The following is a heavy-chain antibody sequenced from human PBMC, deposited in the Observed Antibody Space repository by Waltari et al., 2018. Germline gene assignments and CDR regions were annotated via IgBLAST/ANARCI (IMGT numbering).Heavy chain of an antibody. J-gene: IGHJ5*02. CDR2: INHSGST. CDR1: GGSFSGYY. V-gene: IGHV4-34*01. CDR3: ARGSRNYYGSGSYSNWFDP. Sequence: QVQLQQWGAGLLKPSETLSLTCAVYGGSFSGYYWRWHRQPPGQGLEWIGEINHSGSTNYNPSLKSRVTISVDTSKNQFSLKLSSVTAADTAVYYCARGSRNYYGSGSYSNWFDPWGQGTLVTVSS. D-gene: IGHD3-10*01.